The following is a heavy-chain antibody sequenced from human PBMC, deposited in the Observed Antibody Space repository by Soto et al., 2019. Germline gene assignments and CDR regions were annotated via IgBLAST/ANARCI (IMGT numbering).Heavy chain of an antibody. Sequence: HPGGSLRLSCVASGFTFSKYALSWVRQAPEKGLEWVSAIISGSEGTTYYADSVKGRFTISRDNSKATLFLQMNSLRAEDTAVYYCAKDGDSSSRPFDLWGQGTLVTVSS. CDR3: AKDGDSSSRPFDL. D-gene: IGHD6-13*01. CDR1: GFTFSKYA. V-gene: IGHV3-23*01. CDR2: IISGSEGTT. J-gene: IGHJ4*02.